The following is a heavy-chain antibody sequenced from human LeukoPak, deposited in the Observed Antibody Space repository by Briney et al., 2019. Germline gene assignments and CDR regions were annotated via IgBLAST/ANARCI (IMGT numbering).Heavy chain of an antibody. J-gene: IGHJ3*02. CDR2: INPNSGDT. CDR3: ARAPKNDACDI. Sequence: ASVKVSCKASGYSFTGYYIHWVRQAPGQGLEWVAWINPNSGDTHYAQNFQGRVTMTRDTSISTASMDLSRLRSDDTAVYYCARAPKNDACDIWGRGTMVTVSS. V-gene: IGHV1-2*02. CDR1: GYSFTGYY.